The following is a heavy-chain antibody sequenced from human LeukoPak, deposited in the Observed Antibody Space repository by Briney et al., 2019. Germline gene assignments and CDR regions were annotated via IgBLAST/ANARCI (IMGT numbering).Heavy chain of an antibody. D-gene: IGHD3-3*02. CDR2: IKQDGSEK. V-gene: IGHV3-7*01. Sequence: PGGSLRLSCAASGFTFGSYAMSWVRQAPGKGLEWVANIKQDGSEKYYVDSVKGRFTISRDNAKNSLYLQMNSLRAEDTAVYYCARDHFEAFDIWGQGTMVTVSS. J-gene: IGHJ3*02. CDR1: GFTFGSYA. CDR3: ARDHFEAFDI.